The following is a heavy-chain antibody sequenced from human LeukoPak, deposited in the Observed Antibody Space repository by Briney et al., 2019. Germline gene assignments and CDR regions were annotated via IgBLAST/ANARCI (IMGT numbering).Heavy chain of an antibody. CDR1: GYTLTELS. Sequence: ASVKVSCKVSGYTLTELSMHWVRQAPGKGLERMGGFDPEDGETIYAQKFQGRVTMTEDTSTDTAYMELSSLRSEDTAVYYCATAVAGTMDFDYWGQGTLVTVSS. CDR3: ATAVAGTMDFDY. CDR2: FDPEDGET. J-gene: IGHJ4*02. V-gene: IGHV1-24*01. D-gene: IGHD6-19*01.